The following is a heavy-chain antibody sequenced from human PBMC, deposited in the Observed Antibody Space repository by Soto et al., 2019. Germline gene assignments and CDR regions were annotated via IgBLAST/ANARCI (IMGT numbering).Heavy chain of an antibody. D-gene: IGHD2-15*01. CDR3: ARGSGANWFDP. V-gene: IGHV3-21*01. CDR2: ISSSSSYI. J-gene: IGHJ5*02. CDR1: GFTFSSYS. Sequence: GGSLRLSCAASGFTFSSYSMNWVRQAPGKGLEWVSSISSSSSYIYYADSVKGRFTISRDNAKNSLYLQMNSLRAEDTAVYYCARGSGANWFDPWGQGTLVTVSS.